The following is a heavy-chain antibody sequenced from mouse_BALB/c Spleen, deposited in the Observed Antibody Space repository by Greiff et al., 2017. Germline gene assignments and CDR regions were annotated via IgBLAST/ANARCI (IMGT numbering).Heavy chain of an antibody. Sequence: QVQLQQPGAELVRPGASVKLSCKASGYSFTSYWMNWVKQRPGQGLEWIGMIHPSDSETRLNQKFKSKATLTVDNSSSTAYMELRSLTSEDSAVYYCATVVATWRYFDYWGQGTTLTVSS. CDR1: GYSFTSYW. CDR3: ATVVATWRYFDY. V-gene: IGHV1-74*01. CDR2: IHPSDSET. J-gene: IGHJ2*01. D-gene: IGHD1-1*01.